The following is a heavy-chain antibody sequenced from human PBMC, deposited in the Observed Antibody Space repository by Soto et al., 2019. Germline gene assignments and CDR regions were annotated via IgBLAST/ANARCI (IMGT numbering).Heavy chain of an antibody. CDR2: IIPIFGTA. D-gene: IGHD4-17*01. V-gene: IGHV1-69*01. CDR1: VGTFSSYA. J-gene: IGHJ5*02. Sequence: QVQLVQAGAEVKKPGSSVKVSCKASVGTFSSYAISWVRQAPGQGLEWMGGIIPIFGTANYAQKFQGRVTITEDESTSTAYMELSSLRSEDTAVYYCASKPSDYGDYGWFDPWGQGTLVTVSS. CDR3: ASKPSDYGDYGWFDP.